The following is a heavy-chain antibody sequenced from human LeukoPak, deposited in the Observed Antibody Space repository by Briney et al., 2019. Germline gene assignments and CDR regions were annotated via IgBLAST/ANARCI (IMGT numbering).Heavy chain of an antibody. CDR2: ISSSSYI. D-gene: IGHD1-26*01. CDR3: ASYKRGATGEYYYYMDV. V-gene: IGHV3-21*01. J-gene: IGHJ6*03. CDR1: GFTFSSYS. Sequence: GGSLRLSCAASGFTFSSYSMNWVRQAPGKGLEWVSSISSSSYIYYADSVKGRFTISRDNAKNSLYLQMNSLRAEDTAVYYCASYKRGATGEYYYYMDVWGKGTTVTVSS.